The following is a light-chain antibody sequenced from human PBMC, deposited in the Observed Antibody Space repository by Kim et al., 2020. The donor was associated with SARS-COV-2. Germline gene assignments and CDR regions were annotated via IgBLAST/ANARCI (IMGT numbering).Light chain of an antibody. CDR3: QQYGSSRYT. CDR2: GAS. Sequence: PGERAPLSSRASRTVTSVSFAWYQHKPGPAPRLLIYGASSRATGIPVRSSGSGSGTDFTLTISRLEPEDFAVYYCQQYGSSRYTFGQGTKLEI. V-gene: IGKV3-20*01. CDR1: RTVTSVS. J-gene: IGKJ2*01.